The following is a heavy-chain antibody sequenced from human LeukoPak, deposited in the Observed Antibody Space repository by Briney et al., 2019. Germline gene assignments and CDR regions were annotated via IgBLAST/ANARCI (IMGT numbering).Heavy chain of an antibody. J-gene: IGHJ4*02. CDR2: INGGGRII. CDR1: GFTFSDYF. D-gene: IGHD3-16*01. Sequence: GESMRLSSAASGFTFSDYFVSWNSQAPGKGLEWLSYINGGGRIISYAASVKCRFTISRDKAKNSLYLQMNSLRAKDTVVYYCVYDYVWGWGQGTLVT. CDR3: VYDYVWG. V-gene: IGHV3-11*04.